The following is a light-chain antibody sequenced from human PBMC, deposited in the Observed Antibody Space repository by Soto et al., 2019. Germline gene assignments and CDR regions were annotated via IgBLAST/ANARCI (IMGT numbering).Light chain of an antibody. CDR2: DAS. CDR1: HDIKKY. Sequence: DIQMTQSPSSLSASVGDRVTITCQASHDIKKYLNWYQEKPGKAPKLLIYDASNLQTGVPSRFSGSGSGTHFTLTISSLQPEDIATYYCQQSFNTLTFGGGTKVDIK. J-gene: IGKJ4*01. V-gene: IGKV1-33*01. CDR3: QQSFNTLT.